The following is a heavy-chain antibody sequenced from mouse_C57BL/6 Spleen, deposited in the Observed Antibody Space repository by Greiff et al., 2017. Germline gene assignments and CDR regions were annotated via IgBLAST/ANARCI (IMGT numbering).Heavy chain of an antibody. CDR1: GFSLTSYG. Sequence: QVQLKESGPGLVQPSQSLSITCTVSGFSLTSYGVHWVRQSPGKGLEWLGVIWSGGSTDYNAAFIYRVSISKDNSKSQVFFKMNSLQADDTAIYYCASPLYGSSPWYFDVWGTGTTVTVSS. D-gene: IGHD1-1*01. J-gene: IGHJ1*03. V-gene: IGHV2-2*01. CDR3: ASPLYGSSPWYFDV. CDR2: IWSGGST.